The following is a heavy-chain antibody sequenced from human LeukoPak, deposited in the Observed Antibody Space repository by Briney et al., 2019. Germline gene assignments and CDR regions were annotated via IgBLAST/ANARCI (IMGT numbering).Heavy chain of an antibody. CDR1: GGSISSYY. J-gene: IGHJ5*02. CDR2: LNHSGST. D-gene: IGHD5-24*01. Sequence: SSDTLSLTCTVSGGSISSYYWSWIRQPPGKGLEWIGELNHSGSTNYNPSLKSRVTISVDTSKNQFSLKLSSVTAADTAVYYCARGGVEMATKGANWFDPWGQGTLVTVSS. V-gene: IGHV4-34*01. CDR3: ARGGVEMATKGANWFDP.